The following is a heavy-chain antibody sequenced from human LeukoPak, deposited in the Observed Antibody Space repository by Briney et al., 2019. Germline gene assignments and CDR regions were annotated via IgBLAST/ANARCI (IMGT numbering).Heavy chain of an antibody. J-gene: IGHJ4*02. CDR3: ATVTAKGAYCGGDCPLDY. CDR1: GYTLTELS. V-gene: IGHV1-24*01. D-gene: IGHD2-21*02. CDR2: FDPEDGET. Sequence: ASVKVSCKVSGYTLTELSMHWVRQAPGKGLEWMEGFDPEDGETIYAQKFQGRVTMTEDTSTDTAYMELSSLRSEDTAVYYCATVTAKGAYCGGDCPLDYWGQGTLVTVSS.